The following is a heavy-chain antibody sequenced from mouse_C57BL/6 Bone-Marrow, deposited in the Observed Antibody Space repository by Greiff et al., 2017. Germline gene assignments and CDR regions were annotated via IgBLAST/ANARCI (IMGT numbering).Heavy chain of an antibody. CDR2: HNPSSGYT. Sequence: VQLQQSGAELAKPGASVKLSCKASGYTFTSYWMHWVKQRPGQGLEWIGYHNPSSGYTKYNQKFQDTATLTVDKSSSTAYMQLSSLTYDDSAVYYCTREEFYYYGSSSYYFDYWGQGTTLTVSS. CDR1: GYTFTSYW. J-gene: IGHJ2*01. CDR3: TREEFYYYGSSSYYFDY. D-gene: IGHD1-1*01. V-gene: IGHV1-7*01.